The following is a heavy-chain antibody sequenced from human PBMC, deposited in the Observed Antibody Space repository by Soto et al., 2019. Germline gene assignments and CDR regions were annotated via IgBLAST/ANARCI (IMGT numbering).Heavy chain of an antibody. Sequence: GGSLRLSCAASGFTFSSYSMNWVRQAPGKGLEWVSSISSSSSYIYYADSVKGRFTISRDNAKNSLYLQMNSLRAEDTAVYYCARDGCGSTSCYDDYYYYMDVWGKGTTVTVSS. J-gene: IGHJ6*03. CDR3: ARDGCGSTSCYDDYYYYMDV. CDR2: ISSSSSYI. CDR1: GFTFSSYS. D-gene: IGHD2-2*01. V-gene: IGHV3-21*01.